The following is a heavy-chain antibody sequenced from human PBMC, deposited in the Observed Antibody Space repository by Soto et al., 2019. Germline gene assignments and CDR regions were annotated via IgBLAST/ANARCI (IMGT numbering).Heavy chain of an antibody. Sequence: GGSLRLSCGASGFTFSTYAMSWVRQAPGKGLEWVSGISGSGGSTYYADSVKGRFTISRDTSKNTLYLQMNSLRAEDTAVYYCAKVRYDILTGLEYYFDYWGQGTLVTVSS. J-gene: IGHJ4*02. CDR1: GFTFSTYA. D-gene: IGHD3-9*01. CDR2: ISGSGGST. CDR3: AKVRYDILTGLEYYFDY. V-gene: IGHV3-23*01.